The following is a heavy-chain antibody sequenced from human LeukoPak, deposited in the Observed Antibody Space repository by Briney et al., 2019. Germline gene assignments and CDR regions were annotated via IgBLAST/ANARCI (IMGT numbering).Heavy chain of an antibody. CDR1: GGSISSGGYY. CDR2: INHSGST. CDR3: ARGTYATTVRPPSGEFSSLYYFDY. V-gene: IGHV4-39*07. D-gene: IGHD4-11*01. Sequence: PSETLSPTCTVSGGSISSGGYYWSWIRQPPGKGLEWIGEINHSGSTNYNPSLKSRVTISVDTSKNQFSLKLSSVTAADTAVYYCARGTYATTVRPPSGEFSSLYYFDYWGQGTLVTVSS. J-gene: IGHJ4*02.